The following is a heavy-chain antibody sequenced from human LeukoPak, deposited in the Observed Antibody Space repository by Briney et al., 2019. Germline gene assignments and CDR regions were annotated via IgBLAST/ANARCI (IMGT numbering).Heavy chain of an antibody. CDR2: ISSNGDST. V-gene: IGHV3-64*04. CDR3: ARDRGSGWYYFDY. J-gene: IGHJ4*02. Sequence: GGSLRLSCSVSGFTFSSYAMHWVRQAPGKGLQYVSSISSNGDSTYYAASVKGRFTISRDNSKSTLYLQMNSLRAEDTAVYYCARDRGSGWYYFDYWGQGTLVTVSS. D-gene: IGHD6-19*01. CDR1: GFTFSSYA.